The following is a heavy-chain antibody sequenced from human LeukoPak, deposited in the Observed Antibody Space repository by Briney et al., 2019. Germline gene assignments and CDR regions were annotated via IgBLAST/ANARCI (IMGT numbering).Heavy chain of an antibody. D-gene: IGHD1-1*01. V-gene: IGHV1-18*01. CDR2: ISPFNGNT. Sequence: VASVKVSCKASGYSFTTYGYGISWVRQAPGQGLEWMGWISPFNGNTKYAQKLQGRVTMTTDTSTSTVFMELRSLTSDDTALYYCATKSGDYWGQGTLVTVS. CDR1: GYSFTTYGYG. J-gene: IGHJ4*02. CDR3: ATKSGDY.